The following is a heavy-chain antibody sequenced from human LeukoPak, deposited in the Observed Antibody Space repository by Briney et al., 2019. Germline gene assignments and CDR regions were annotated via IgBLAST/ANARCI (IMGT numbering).Heavy chain of an antibody. V-gene: IGHV3-30*02. Sequence: GGSLRLSCVVSGFSVSDYAMHWVRQAPGKGLEWVALIRYDGRDEYNADSVKGRFTISRDNSKNTLYLQLSSLSAEDSNVYYCTREGELAGFDIWGQGTLVSISS. CDR3: TREGELAGFDI. J-gene: IGHJ3*02. D-gene: IGHD1-26*01. CDR1: GFSVSDYA. CDR2: IRYDGRDE.